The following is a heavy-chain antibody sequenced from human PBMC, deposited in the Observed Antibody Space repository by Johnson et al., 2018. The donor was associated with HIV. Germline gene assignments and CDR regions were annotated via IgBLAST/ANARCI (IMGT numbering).Heavy chain of an antibody. CDR1: GFTVSSNY. CDR2: IYSGGST. J-gene: IGHJ3*02. D-gene: IGHD6-13*01. Sequence: VQLVESGGGVVQPGRSLRLSCAASGFTVSSNYMSWVRQAPGKGLEWVSVIYSGGSTYYADSVKGRFTISRDNSKNTLYLQMNSLRAEDTAVYYCARDSSSSVGAFDIWGQGTMVTVSS. CDR3: ARDSSSSVGAFDI. V-gene: IGHV3-66*01.